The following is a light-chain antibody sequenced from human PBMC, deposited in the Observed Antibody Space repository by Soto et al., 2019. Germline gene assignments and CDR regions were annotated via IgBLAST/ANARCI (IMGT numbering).Light chain of an antibody. J-gene: IGKJ5*01. Sequence: AIQLTQSPSSLSASVGDRVTITCRASQGISSALAWYQQKPGKAPKLLIYDASNLEGGVPSRFGGSGSGTDITLTISSLQPEDFATYYCQQFNTYPFAFGQGTRLDVK. CDR1: QGISSA. V-gene: IGKV1-13*02. CDR3: QQFNTYPFA. CDR2: DAS.